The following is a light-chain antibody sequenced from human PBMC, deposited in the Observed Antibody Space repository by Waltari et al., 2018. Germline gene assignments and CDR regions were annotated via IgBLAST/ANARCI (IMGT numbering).Light chain of an antibody. J-gene: IGLJ1*01. Sequence: QSALTQPASMSGSPGQSITISCTGTTSDVGGYNYVSWYQQYPGKAPKLMIYAVSGRPSGVSNRFSASKSGNTASLTIAGLQTEDEADYYCCSYTSSGTYVFGSGTKVTV. CDR3: CSYTSSGTYV. CDR2: AVS. CDR1: TSDVGGYNY. V-gene: IGLV2-14*03.